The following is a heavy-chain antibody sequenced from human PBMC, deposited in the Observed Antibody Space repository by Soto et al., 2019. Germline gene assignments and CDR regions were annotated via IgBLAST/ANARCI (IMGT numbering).Heavy chain of an antibody. D-gene: IGHD2-15*01. V-gene: IGHV3-33*01. J-gene: IGHJ4*02. CDR1: GFTFSSYA. Sequence: QVHLVESGVGVVQPGGSLRLSCAASGFTFSSYAIHWVRQAPGKGLEWVAIIWFDGSNKYYADSVKGRFSISRDNSKNTLFLQMDSLRAEDTAVYYCARGQLPAATTYFDFWGQGTLVIVSS. CDR3: ARGQLPAATTYFDF. CDR2: IWFDGSNK.